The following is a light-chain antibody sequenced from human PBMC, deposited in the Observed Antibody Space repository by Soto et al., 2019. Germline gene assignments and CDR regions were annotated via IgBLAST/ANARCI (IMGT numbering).Light chain of an antibody. Sequence: EIVLTQSPGTLSLSPGERATLSCRASQSVSSYLAWYQQKPGQAPRLLIYGASSRATGIPDRFSGSGSGTDFTLTISRLEPEHFAVYYCQQYGSSPRTFGQGTKVEIQ. J-gene: IGKJ1*01. CDR3: QQYGSSPRT. V-gene: IGKV3-20*01. CDR2: GAS. CDR1: QSVSSY.